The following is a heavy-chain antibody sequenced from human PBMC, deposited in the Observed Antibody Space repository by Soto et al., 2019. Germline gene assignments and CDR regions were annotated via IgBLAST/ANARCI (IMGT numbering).Heavy chain of an antibody. CDR3: VRGYGGYNHYFDS. Sequence: SETLSLTCSVLGGSITGYYWNWVRQPPGKGLEWIGYIYFSGTTDYNPSLKSRLTISVDTSKNQFSLRLSSVTAADTAVYYCVRGYGGYNHYFDSWGQGTLVTVSS. D-gene: IGHD5-12*01. V-gene: IGHV4-59*01. CDR2: IYFSGTT. CDR1: GGSITGYY. J-gene: IGHJ4*02.